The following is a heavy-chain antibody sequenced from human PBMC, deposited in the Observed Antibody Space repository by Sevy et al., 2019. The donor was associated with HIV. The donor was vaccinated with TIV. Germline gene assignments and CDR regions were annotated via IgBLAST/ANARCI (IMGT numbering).Heavy chain of an antibody. CDR1: GFSFSTYA. D-gene: IGHD6-19*01. Sequence: GGSLRLSCAASGFSFSTYASHWVRQAPGKGLEWVAIISSDGGSQYYADSVKGRFTISRDASKNTVYLQMNSLRGEDTAVYYCARSSLAVAGSFGMDVWGQGTTVTVSS. CDR2: ISSDGGSQ. CDR3: ARSSLAVAGSFGMDV. J-gene: IGHJ6*02. V-gene: IGHV3-30*04.